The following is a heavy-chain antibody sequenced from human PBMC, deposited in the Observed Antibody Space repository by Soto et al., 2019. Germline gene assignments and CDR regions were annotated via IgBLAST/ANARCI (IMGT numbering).Heavy chain of an antibody. Sequence: PSETLSLTCTVSGGSISSSSYYWGWIRQPPGKGLEWIGSIYYGGSTYYNPSLKSRVTISVDTSKNQFSLKLSSVTAADTAVYYCARRRITGTYYFDYWGQGTLVTVSS. V-gene: IGHV4-39*01. CDR3: ARRRITGTYYFDY. CDR1: GGSISSSSYY. J-gene: IGHJ4*02. CDR2: IYYGGST. D-gene: IGHD1-20*01.